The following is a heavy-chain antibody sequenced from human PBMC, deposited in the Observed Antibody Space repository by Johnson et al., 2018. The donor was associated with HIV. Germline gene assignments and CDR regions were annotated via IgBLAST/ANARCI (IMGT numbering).Heavy chain of an antibody. CDR1: GFTFSTYA. D-gene: IGHD3-3*01. CDR2: IGAAGDT. J-gene: IGHJ3*01. V-gene: IGHV3-13*01. Sequence: VQLVESGGGVVQPGRSLRLSCAASGFTFSTYAMNWVRQTTGKGLEWVSAIGAAGDTYYADSVKGRFTISRENAKNSLYLQMNTLRAGDTALYYCARVAADRSGYYRDAFDLWGQGTLVTVSS. CDR3: ARVAADRSGYYRDAFDL.